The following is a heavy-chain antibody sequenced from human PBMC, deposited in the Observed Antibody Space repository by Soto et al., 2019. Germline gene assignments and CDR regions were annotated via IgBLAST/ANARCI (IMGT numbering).Heavy chain of an antibody. CDR3: ARGMIYSNYWPCSFDY. CDR1: GFTFSSYA. V-gene: IGHV3-30-3*01. CDR2: ISYDGSNK. D-gene: IGHD4-4*01. Sequence: PGGSLRLSCAASGFTFSSYAMHWVRQAPGKGLEWVAVISYDGSNKYYADSVKGRFTISRDNSKNTRYLQMNSLRAEDTAVYYCARGMIYSNYWPCSFDYWGQGTLVTVSS. J-gene: IGHJ4*02.